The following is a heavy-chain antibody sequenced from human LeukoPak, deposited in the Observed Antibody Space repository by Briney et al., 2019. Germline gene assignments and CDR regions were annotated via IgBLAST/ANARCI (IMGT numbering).Heavy chain of an antibody. CDR3: ARGADVDTRLYYYYYMDV. V-gene: IGHV1-2*02. CDR1: GYTFTGYY. J-gene: IGHJ6*03. CDR2: INPNSGGT. D-gene: IGHD5-18*01. Sequence: GASVKVSCKASGYTFTGYYMHWVRQAPGQGLEWMGWINPNSGGTNYAQKFQGRVTMTRDTSISTAYMELSRLRSDDTAVYYCARGADVDTRLYYYYYMDVWGKGTTVTVSS.